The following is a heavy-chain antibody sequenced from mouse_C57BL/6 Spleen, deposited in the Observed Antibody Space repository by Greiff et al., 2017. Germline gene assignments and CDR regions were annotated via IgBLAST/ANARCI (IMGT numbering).Heavy chain of an antibody. V-gene: IGHV5-17*01. Sequence: EVMLVESGGGLVKPGGSLKLSCAASGFTFSDYGMHWVRQAPEKGLEWVAYISSGSSTIYYADTVKGRFTISRDNAKNTLFLQMTSLRSEDTAMYYCARGYDYDVGGDYAMDYWGQGTSVTVSS. D-gene: IGHD2-4*01. J-gene: IGHJ4*01. CDR2: ISSGSSTI. CDR3: ARGYDYDVGGDYAMDY. CDR1: GFTFSDYG.